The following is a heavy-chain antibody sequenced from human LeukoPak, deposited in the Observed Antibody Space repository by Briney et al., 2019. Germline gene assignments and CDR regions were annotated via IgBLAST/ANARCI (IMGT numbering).Heavy chain of an antibody. CDR1: GFTFSSYS. CDR3: ARDPDISSSPEFP. CDR2: ITSDSSTI. Sequence: GGSLRLSCAASGFTFSSYSMDWVHQAPGKGLEWVSYITSDSSTIYYADSVKGRFTISRDNAKNSLYLQMNSLRAEDTAVYYCARDPDISSSPEFPWGQGTLVTVSS. D-gene: IGHD6-6*01. V-gene: IGHV3-48*01. J-gene: IGHJ5*02.